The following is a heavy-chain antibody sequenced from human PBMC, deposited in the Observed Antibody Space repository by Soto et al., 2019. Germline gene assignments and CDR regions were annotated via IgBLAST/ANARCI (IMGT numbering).Heavy chain of an antibody. D-gene: IGHD3-16*02. V-gene: IGHV4-59*08. J-gene: IGHJ3*02. CDR3: ARVPNLETMITFGGVIVGAFDI. Sequence: SETLSLTWTVSGGSISSYYWSWIRQPPGKGLEWIGYIYYSGSTNYNPSLKSRVTISVDTSKNQFSLKLSSVTAADTAVYYCARVPNLETMITFGGVIVGAFDIWGQGTMVTVS. CDR1: GGSISSYY. CDR2: IYYSGST.